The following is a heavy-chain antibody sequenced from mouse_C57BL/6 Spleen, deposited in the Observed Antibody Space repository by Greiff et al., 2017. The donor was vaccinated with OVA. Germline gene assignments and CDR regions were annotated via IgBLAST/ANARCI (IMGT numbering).Heavy chain of an antibody. CDR1: GYTFTSYW. CDR2: IDPSDSYT. D-gene: IGHD2-2*01. Sequence: QVQLQQPGAELVRPGTSVKLSCKASGYTFTSYWMHWVKQRPGQGLEWIGVIDPSDSYTNYNQKFKGKATLTVDTSSSTAYMQLSSLTSEDSAVYYCASYGYDAYWYCDVWGTGTTVTVSS. CDR3: ASYGYDAYWYCDV. J-gene: IGHJ1*03. V-gene: IGHV1-59*01.